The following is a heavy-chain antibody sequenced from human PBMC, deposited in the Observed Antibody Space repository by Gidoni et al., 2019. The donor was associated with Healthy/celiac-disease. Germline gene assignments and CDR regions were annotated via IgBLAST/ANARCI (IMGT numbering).Heavy chain of an antibody. J-gene: IGHJ4*02. Sequence: EVQLVESGGGLVQPVGSVTRSCPASVFTFSSSSVTWVGQVPGKGLEWVSYISSSSSTIHYADAVKGRLTISRDNAKNSLYLQMNSLRDEDTAVYYCARDLTDYYDSSGYMYYFDYWGQGTLVTVSS. CDR1: VFTFSSSS. D-gene: IGHD3-22*01. CDR2: ISSSSSTI. CDR3: ARDLTDYYDSSGYMYYFDY. V-gene: IGHV3-48*02.